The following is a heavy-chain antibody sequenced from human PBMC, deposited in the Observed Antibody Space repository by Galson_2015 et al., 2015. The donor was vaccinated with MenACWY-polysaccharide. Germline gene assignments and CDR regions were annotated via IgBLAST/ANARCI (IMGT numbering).Heavy chain of an antibody. CDR3: ARVEKYSGSYYILH. CDR1: GYSISSGYY. D-gene: IGHD1-26*01. J-gene: IGHJ4*02. V-gene: IGHV4-38-2*01. Sequence: ETLSLTCAVSGYSISSGYYWGWLRQPPGKGLEWIGSIYHSGSTYYNPSLKSRVTIPVDTSKNQFSLKPSSVTAADTAVYCCARVEKYSGSYYILHWGQGTLVTVSS. CDR2: IYHSGST.